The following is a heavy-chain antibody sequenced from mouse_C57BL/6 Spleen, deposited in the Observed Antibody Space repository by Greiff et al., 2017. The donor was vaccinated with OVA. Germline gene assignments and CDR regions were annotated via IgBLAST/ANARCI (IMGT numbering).Heavy chain of an antibody. D-gene: IGHD1-1*01. CDR3: AIGRSTTVVTPFAY. CDR2: IHPSDSDT. CDR1: GYTFTSYW. V-gene: IGHV1-74*01. J-gene: IGHJ3*01. Sequence: VQLQQSGAELVKPGASVKVSCKASGYTFTSYWMHWVKQRPGQGLEWIGRIHPSDSDTNYNQKFKGKATLTVDKSSSTAYMQLSSLTSEDSAVYYCAIGRSTTVVTPFAYWGQGTLVTVSA.